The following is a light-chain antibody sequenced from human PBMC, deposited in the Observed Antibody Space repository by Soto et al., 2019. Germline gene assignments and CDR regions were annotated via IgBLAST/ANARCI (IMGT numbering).Light chain of an antibody. J-gene: IGLJ3*02. V-gene: IGLV2-14*01. CDR1: SSYIGAYDY. CDR2: EVS. Sequence: HSALTQPASVSGSPGQSMTVSCTGTSSYIGAYDYVSWYQQHPGKAPKVIISEVSKRPSGVSNRFSGSRSGNTASLTISGLQSEDEGDYYCSAYTARSTLVFGGGTKVTVL. CDR3: SAYTARSTLV.